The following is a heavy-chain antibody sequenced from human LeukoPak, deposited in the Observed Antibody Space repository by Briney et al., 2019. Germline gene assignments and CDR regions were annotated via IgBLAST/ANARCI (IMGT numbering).Heavy chain of an antibody. CDR2: IYYSGRT. CDR1: GGSIRSSGYY. J-gene: IGHJ5*02. Sequence: SETLSLTCTVSGGSIRSSGYYWGWIRQPPGKGLEWIGSIYYSGRTYYNPSLKSRLTISIDTSKKQFSLNLTSVTAADTAVYYCASPLGTQNGNWFDPWGQGTLVTVSS. V-gene: IGHV4-39*07. D-gene: IGHD1-26*01. CDR3: ASPLGTQNGNWFDP.